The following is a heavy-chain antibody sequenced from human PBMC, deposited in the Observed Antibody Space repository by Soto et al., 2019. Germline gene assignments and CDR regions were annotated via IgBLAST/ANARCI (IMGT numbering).Heavy chain of an antibody. J-gene: IGHJ4*02. CDR2: IYYSGST. CDR3: ARDPPGYGSDA. V-gene: IGHV4-59*01. CDR1: GGSISSYY. D-gene: IGHD5-12*01. Sequence: KTSETLSLTSTVSGGSISSYYWSWIRQPPGKGLEWIGYIYYSGSTNYNPSLKSRVTISVDTSKNQFSLKLSSVTAADTAVYYCARDPPGYGSDAWGQGTLVTSPQ.